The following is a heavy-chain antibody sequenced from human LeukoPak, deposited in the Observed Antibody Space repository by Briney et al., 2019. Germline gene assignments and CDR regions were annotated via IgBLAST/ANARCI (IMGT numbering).Heavy chain of an antibody. CDR3: AKDEASGEQNLLFDY. CDR1: GFTFSSYG. D-gene: IGHD3-16*01. CDR2: ISYDGSHK. Sequence: QPGGSLRLSCAASGFTFSSYGMHWVRQAPGKGLEWVTIISYDGSHKYYADSVKGRFTISRDDSKNTLYLQVNSLRAEDTAVYYCAKDEASGEQNLLFDYWGQGTLVTVSS. J-gene: IGHJ4*02. V-gene: IGHV3-30*18.